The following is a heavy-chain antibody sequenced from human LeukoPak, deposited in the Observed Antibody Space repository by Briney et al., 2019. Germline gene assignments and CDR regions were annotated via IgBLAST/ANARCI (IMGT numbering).Heavy chain of an antibody. Sequence: GGSLRLSCAVSGFTVSSYYMSWVRQAPGKGLESVSVISNDGVTYYADSVKGRFTISRDNSKNTVYLQMNSLRTEDTAIYYCAGDKTTGGWYEFDYWGQGTLLTVSS. V-gene: IGHV3-53*01. CDR2: ISNDGVT. D-gene: IGHD6-19*01. J-gene: IGHJ4*02. CDR3: AGDKTTGGWYEFDY. CDR1: GFTVSSYY.